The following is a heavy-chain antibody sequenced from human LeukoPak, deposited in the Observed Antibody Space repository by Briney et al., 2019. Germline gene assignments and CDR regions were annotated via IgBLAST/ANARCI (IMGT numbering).Heavy chain of an antibody. V-gene: IGHV3-30*02. J-gene: IGHJ3*02. CDR3: ARGRGYDSSGYYHRTDAFDI. Sequence: PGGSLRLSCAASGFTFSSYGMHWVRQAPGKGLEWVAFIRYDGSNKYYADSVKGRFTISRDNSKNTLYLQMNSLRAEDTAVYYCARGRGYDSSGYYHRTDAFDIWGQGTMVTVSS. CDR1: GFTFSSYG. D-gene: IGHD3-22*01. CDR2: IRYDGSNK.